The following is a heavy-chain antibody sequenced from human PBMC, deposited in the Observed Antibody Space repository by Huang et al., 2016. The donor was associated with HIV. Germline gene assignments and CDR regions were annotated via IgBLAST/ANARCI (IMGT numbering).Heavy chain of an antibody. J-gene: IGHJ5*02. CDR1: GFAFSSYG. CDR2: MVRDSSYK. V-gene: IGHV3-21*02. CDR3: AYQQWLVGGLNH. Sequence: EVELVESGGGLVKPEGSLRLSCAASGFAFSSYGMNWVRQAPGKGIEWVAFMVRDSSYKYYADSVKGRVTISRDNAKSSIYLQLDSLRAEDTAVYYCAYQQWLVGGLNHWGQGTLVVVSS. D-gene: IGHD6-19*01.